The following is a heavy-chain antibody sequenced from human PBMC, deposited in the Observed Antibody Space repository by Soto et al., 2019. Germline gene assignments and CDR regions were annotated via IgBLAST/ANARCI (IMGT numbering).Heavy chain of an antibody. CDR1: VFTLISYW. J-gene: IGHJ6*02. D-gene: IGHD6-19*01. Sequence: GWSLRLSCASSVFTLISYWMKWVRQAPGKGLEWVANIKQDGYEKYYVDSVRGRFFISRDNAKNSLYLQLNSLRAEDTAVYYCARDADASGWYHYGMDVWGQGTLVTVSS. CDR3: ARDADASGWYHYGMDV. CDR2: IKQDGYEK. V-gene: IGHV3-7*01.